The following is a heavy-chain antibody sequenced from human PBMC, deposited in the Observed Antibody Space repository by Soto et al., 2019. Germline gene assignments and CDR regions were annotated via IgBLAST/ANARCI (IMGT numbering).Heavy chain of an antibody. CDR3: ARDSSRREIVVVPAAVDY. V-gene: IGHV3-33*01. J-gene: IGHJ4*02. Sequence: GGSLRLSCAASGFTFSSYGMHWVRQAPGKGLEWVAVIWYDGSNKYYADSVKGRFTISRDNSKNTLYLQMNSLRAEDTAVYYCARDSSRREIVVVPAAVDYWGQGTLVTVSS. CDR1: GFTFSSYG. CDR2: IWYDGSNK. D-gene: IGHD2-2*01.